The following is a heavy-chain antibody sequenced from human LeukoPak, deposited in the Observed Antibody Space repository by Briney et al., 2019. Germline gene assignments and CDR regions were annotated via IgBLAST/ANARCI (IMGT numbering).Heavy chain of an antibody. CDR2: FDPEDGET. J-gene: IGHJ3*02. D-gene: IGHD1-1*01. CDR1: GYTLTGLP. V-gene: IGHV1-24*01. Sequence: ASVKVSCKVFGYTLTGLPIRWVRQAPGKGLEWVGGFDPEDGETTYAQKFQGRVTMTEDTSTDTAYMEVSGLRSEDTAVYYCATRTPGTTDALDIWGKGTMVTVSS. CDR3: ATRTPGTTDALDI.